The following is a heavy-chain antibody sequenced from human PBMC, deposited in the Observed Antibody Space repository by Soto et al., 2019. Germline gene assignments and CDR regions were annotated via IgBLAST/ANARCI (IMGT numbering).Heavy chain of an antibody. CDR3: AREGTISVPFDT. CDR1: GGSISSGGYY. Sequence: QVQLQESGPGLVKPSQTLSLTCTVSGGSISSGGYYWSWIRQHPGKGLEWIGYIYYSGSSYYNPSLKSRITKSVDTSKNQFSLRLSSVTAADTAVYYCAREGTISVPFDTWGQGTMVTVSS. CDR2: IYYSGSS. D-gene: IGHD2-8*01. J-gene: IGHJ3*02. V-gene: IGHV4-31*03.